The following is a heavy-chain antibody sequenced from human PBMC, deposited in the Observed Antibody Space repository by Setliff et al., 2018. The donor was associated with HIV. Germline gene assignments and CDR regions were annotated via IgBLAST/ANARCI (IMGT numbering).Heavy chain of an antibody. V-gene: IGHV4-4*08. J-gene: IGHJ4*02. D-gene: IGHD6-19*01. Sequence: SETLSLTCTVSGDSISSYYWSWIRQPPGKGLEWIGYIYTSGITDYNPSLKSRVTISGDTSKNQFSLRLSSVTAADTAVYYCIIAYSRGWLAPMGFDSWGQGTLVTVS. CDR2: IYTSGIT. CDR3: IIAYSRGWLAPMGFDS. CDR1: GDSISSYY.